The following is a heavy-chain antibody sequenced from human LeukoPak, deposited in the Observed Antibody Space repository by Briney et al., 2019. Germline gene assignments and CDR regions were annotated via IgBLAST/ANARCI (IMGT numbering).Heavy chain of an antibody. CDR3: ARVSGVYYYDSSGYDY. D-gene: IGHD3-22*01. J-gene: IGHJ4*02. Sequence: ASVKVSCKASGYTFTSYGISWVRQAPGQGLEWMGWISAYNGNTNYAQKLQGRVTMTTDTPTSTAYMELRSLRSDDTAVYYCARVSGVYYYDSSGYDYWGQGTLVTVSS. CDR2: ISAYNGNT. V-gene: IGHV1-18*01. CDR1: GYTFTSYG.